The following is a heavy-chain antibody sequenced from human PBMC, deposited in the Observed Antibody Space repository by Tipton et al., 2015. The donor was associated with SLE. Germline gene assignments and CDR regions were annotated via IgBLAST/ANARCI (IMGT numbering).Heavy chain of an antibody. CDR1: GFTLDDYA. D-gene: IGHD6-19*01. V-gene: IGHV3-9*01. CDR2: VSSNSGTI. J-gene: IGHJ4*02. CDR3: TREAVAGTPYDYFDY. Sequence: RSLRLSCATSGFTLDDYAMHWVRQTPGKGLEWVSSVSSNSGTIRYADSVKGRFIISRDNAKNSLFLLMNSLRPEDTALYYCTREAVAGTPYDYFDYWGQGTLVTVSS.